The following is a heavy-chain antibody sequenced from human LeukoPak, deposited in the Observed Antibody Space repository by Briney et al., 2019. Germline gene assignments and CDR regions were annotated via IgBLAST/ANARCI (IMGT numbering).Heavy chain of an antibody. V-gene: IGHV7-4-1*02. J-gene: IGHJ4*02. CDR3: AFISSGWSILY. Sequence: ASVKVSCKASGYTSTSYAMNWVRQAPGQGLEWMGWINTNTGNPTYAQGFTGRFVFSLDTSVSTAYLQISSLKAEDTAVYFCAFISSGWSILYWGQGTLVTVSS. CDR1: GYTSTSYA. CDR2: INTNTGNP. D-gene: IGHD6-19*01.